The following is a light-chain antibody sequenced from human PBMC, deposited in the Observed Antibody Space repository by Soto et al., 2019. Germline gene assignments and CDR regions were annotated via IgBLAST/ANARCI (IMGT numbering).Light chain of an antibody. J-gene: IGKJ2*01. Sequence: EIVLTQSPGTLSLSPGDRATLSCRASHSFSINYLAWYQQKPGQAPRLLISGASNRATGVPDRFTASGSGADFTLTITRLEPEDFAVYYCQQYGDSPLYTFGQGTKVEIK. CDR3: QQYGDSPLYT. CDR1: HSFSINY. V-gene: IGKV3-20*01. CDR2: GAS.